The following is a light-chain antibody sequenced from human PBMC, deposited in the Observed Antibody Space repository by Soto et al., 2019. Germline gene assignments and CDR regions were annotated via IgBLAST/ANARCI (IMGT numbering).Light chain of an antibody. V-gene: IGLV2-14*01. CDR3: SSYTSSSTRV. Sequence: QSALTQPASVSGSPGQSITISCTGTSSDVGGYNYVSWYQQHPGKAPQLMIYEVSNRASGVSNRFSGSKSGNTSSLTISGLQAEDEADYYCSSYTSSSTRVFGTGTKLTVL. CDR2: EVS. CDR1: SSDVGGYNY. J-gene: IGLJ1*01.